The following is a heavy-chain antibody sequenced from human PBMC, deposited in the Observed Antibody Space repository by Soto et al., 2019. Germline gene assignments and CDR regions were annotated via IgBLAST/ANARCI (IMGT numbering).Heavy chain of an antibody. D-gene: IGHD1-26*01. J-gene: IGHJ4*02. Sequence: LSLICTVSGGAISSGDYYWSWIRQPPGKGLEWIAYIHNSVSTHYNPSLKSRVTISVDTSKKQFSLKLSSVTAADTAVYYGARSRYSGSYFLDYWGKGIVVTVS. CDR2: IHNSVST. V-gene: IGHV4-30-4*01. CDR1: GGAISSGDYY. CDR3: ARSRYSGSYFLDY.